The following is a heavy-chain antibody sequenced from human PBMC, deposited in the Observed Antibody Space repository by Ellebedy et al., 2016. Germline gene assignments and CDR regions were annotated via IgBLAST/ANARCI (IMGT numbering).Heavy chain of an antibody. J-gene: IGHJ5*02. Sequence: GESLKISCAASGFTFSSSTMHWVRQAPGKGLEWVAGISYDGRSEHYADSVKGRFTISRDNSKNTLYLQLNTLRDEEAAIYYCVRGVGGTSLNWFDPWGQGTLVTVSS. CDR1: GFTFSSST. V-gene: IGHV3-30*04. CDR2: ISYDGRSE. D-gene: IGHD3-16*01. CDR3: VRGVGGTSLNWFDP.